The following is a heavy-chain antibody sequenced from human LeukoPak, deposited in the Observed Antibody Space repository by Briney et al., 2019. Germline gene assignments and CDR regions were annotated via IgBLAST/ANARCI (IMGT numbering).Heavy chain of an antibody. J-gene: IGHJ6*03. V-gene: IGHV3-49*03. CDR3: TRVVLEYCSSTSCYATDYYYYYMDV. Sequence: GGSLRLSCTASGFTFGDYAMSWFRQAPGKGLEWVGFIRSKAYGGTTEYAASVKGRFTISRDDSKSIAYLQMNSLKTEDTAVYYCTRVVLEYCSSTSCYATDYYYYYMDVWGKGTTVTVSS. D-gene: IGHD2-2*01. CDR1: GFTFGDYA. CDR2: IRSKAYGGTT.